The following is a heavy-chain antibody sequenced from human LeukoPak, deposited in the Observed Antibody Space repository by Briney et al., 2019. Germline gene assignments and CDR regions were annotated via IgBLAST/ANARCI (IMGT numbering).Heavy chain of an antibody. V-gene: IGHV3-23*01. CDR1: GFTFSSYA. J-gene: IGHJ4*02. CDR2: ISGSGGST. Sequence: GGSLRLSCAASGFTFSSYAMSWVRQAPGKGLEWVSAISGSGGSTYYADSVKGRFTISRDNAKNTLYLQMNSPRAEDTAVYYCARVPNTAMLDYWGQGTLVTVSS. D-gene: IGHD5-18*01. CDR3: ARVPNTAMLDY.